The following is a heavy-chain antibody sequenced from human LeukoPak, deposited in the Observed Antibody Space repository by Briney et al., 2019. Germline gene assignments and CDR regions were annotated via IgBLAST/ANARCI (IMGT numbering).Heavy chain of an antibody. CDR2: ISSSSSYI. Sequence: GGSLRLSCAASGFTFSSYSMNWVRQAPGKGLEWVSSISSSSSYIYYADSVKGRFTISRDNAKNSLYLQMNSLRSEDTAVYYCARGLHVLRYSDWLPTDAFDIWGQGTMVTVSS. J-gene: IGHJ3*02. CDR3: ARGLHVLRYSDWLPTDAFDI. V-gene: IGHV3-21*04. CDR1: GFTFSSYS. D-gene: IGHD3-9*01.